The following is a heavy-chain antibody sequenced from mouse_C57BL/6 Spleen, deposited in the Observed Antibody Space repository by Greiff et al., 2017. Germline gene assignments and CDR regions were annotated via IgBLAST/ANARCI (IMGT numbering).Heavy chain of an antibody. J-gene: IGHJ2*01. Sequence: QVQLQQPGAELVMPGASVKLSCKASGYTFTSYWMHWVKQRPGQGLEWIGEIDPSDSYTNYSQKFKGKSTLTVDKSPSTAYMQLSSLTSEDSAVYYCARQDYYGRDYWGQGTTLTVSS. CDR2: IDPSDSYT. D-gene: IGHD1-1*01. CDR1: GYTFTSYW. V-gene: IGHV1-69*01. CDR3: ARQDYYGRDY.